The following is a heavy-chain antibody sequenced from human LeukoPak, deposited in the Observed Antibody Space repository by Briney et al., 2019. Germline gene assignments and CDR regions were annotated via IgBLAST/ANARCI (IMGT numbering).Heavy chain of an antibody. CDR3: ATPGGWYFDY. V-gene: IGHV3-7*01. D-gene: IGHD6-19*01. CDR2: IKQDGSEK. CDR1: GFTFSSYW. Sequence: PGRSLRLSCAASGFTFSSYWMSWVRQAPGKGLEWVASIKQDGSEKYYVDSVKGRFTISRDNAKNSLYLQMNSLRAEDTALYYCATPGGWYFDYWGQGTLVTVSS. J-gene: IGHJ4*02.